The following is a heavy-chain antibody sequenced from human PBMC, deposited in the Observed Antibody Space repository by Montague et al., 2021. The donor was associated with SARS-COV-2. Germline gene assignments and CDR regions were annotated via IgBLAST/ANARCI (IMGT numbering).Heavy chain of an antibody. J-gene: IGHJ6*02. CDR2: IYHSGST. CDR3: ARTRGRLHWPYYDYYGIDV. V-gene: IGHV4-4*02. D-gene: IGHD2-21*01. CDR1: AGSISSSNW. Sequence: SETLSLTCAVAAGSISSSNWWSWVRQPPGKGLEWIGEIYHSGSTNYNPSLKSRVTISVDKSKNQFSMKLSPGTAADTAVYYCARTRGRLHWPYYDYYGIDVWGQGTTVTVSS.